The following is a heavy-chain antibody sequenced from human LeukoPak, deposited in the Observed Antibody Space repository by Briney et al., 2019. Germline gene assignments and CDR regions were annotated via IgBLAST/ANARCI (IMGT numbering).Heavy chain of an antibody. CDR3: ARHASVDGNWPRPLDY. V-gene: IGHV4-39*01. CDR2: IYYSGST. J-gene: IGHJ4*02. CDR1: GGSISSSPYY. Sequence: PSETLSHTRTVSGGSISSSPYYWGWIRQSPGTGLEWIGNIYYSGSTYYNPSLKTRVTISVDTSKNQFSLKLTSVTAADTAVYYCARHASVDGNWPRPLDYWGQGSLVTVSS. D-gene: IGHD5-12*01.